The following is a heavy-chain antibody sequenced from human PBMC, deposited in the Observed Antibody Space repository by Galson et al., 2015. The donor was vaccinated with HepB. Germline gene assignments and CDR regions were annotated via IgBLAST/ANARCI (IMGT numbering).Heavy chain of an antibody. J-gene: IGHJ4*02. CDR3: ARDANQIAVAGTVGY. CDR2: IWYDGSNK. V-gene: IGHV3-33*01. Sequence: SLRLSRPASGFTFRSYGMPWVGQAPGKGLEWVAVIWYDGSNKYYADSVKGRFTISRDNSKNTLYLQMNSLRAEDTAVYYCARDANQIAVAGTVGYWGQGTLVTVSS. D-gene: IGHD6-19*01. CDR1: GFTFRSYG.